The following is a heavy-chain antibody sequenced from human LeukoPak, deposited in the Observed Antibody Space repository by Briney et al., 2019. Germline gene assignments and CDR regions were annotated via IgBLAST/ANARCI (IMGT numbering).Heavy chain of an antibody. CDR1: GDSMSLYY. V-gene: IGHV4-4*09. Sequence: SETLSLTCSVSGDSMSLYYWSWLRQPPGKGLEWIGHIYSSGSTIYNPSLKGRVTISVDTSKNQFFLRLSSVTAADTAVYYCARHPGKKYYQYYIDVWGKGTTVTVSS. CDR2: IYSSGST. J-gene: IGHJ6*03. CDR3: ARHPGKKYYQYYIDV.